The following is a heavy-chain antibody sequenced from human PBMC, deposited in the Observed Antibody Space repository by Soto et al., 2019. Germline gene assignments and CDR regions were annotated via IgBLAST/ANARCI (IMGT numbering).Heavy chain of an antibody. CDR3: ARRTLPDYYDSSGYYYAPWVY. CDR2: IIPIFGTA. Sequence: ASVKVSCKASGGTFSSYAISWVRQAPGQGLEWMGGIIPIFGTANYAQKFQGRVTITADESTSTAYMELSSLRSEDTAVYYCARRTLPDYYDSSGYYYAPWVYWGQGTLVTVSS. D-gene: IGHD3-22*01. V-gene: IGHV1-69*13. J-gene: IGHJ4*02. CDR1: GGTFSSYA.